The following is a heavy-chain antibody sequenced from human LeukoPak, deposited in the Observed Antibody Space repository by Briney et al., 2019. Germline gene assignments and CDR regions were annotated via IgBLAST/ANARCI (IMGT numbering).Heavy chain of an antibody. CDR1: GFTFSSYF. CDR2: ISYDGSNK. Sequence: GGSLRLSCAASGFTFSSYFMHWVRQAPGKGLEWVAAISYDGSNKYYADSVMGRFTISRDNSQSTLYLQMNSLRAEDTAVYYCAREENLADYGGNSDYWGQGTLVTVSS. D-gene: IGHD4-17*01. CDR3: AREENLADYGGNSDY. J-gene: IGHJ4*02. V-gene: IGHV3-30-3*01.